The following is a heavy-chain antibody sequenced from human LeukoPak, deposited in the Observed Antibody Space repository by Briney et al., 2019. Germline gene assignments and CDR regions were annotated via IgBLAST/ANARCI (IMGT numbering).Heavy chain of an antibody. CDR1: DYSISSGYY. CDR3: ARVDAEVMSIAAAADY. V-gene: IGHV4-38-2*02. D-gene: IGHD6-13*01. CDR2: IYHNGVT. J-gene: IGHJ4*02. Sequence: SETLSLTCTVSDYSISSGYYWGWIRQPPGKGLEWIGSIYHNGVTYYNPPLRSRVSISLDTSKNQFSLRLSSVTAADTAVYYCARVDAEVMSIAAAADYWGQGTLVTVSS.